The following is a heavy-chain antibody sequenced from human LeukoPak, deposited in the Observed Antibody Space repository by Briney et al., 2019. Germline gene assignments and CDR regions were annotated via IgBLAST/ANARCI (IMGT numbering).Heavy chain of an antibody. Sequence: GGSLRLSCAASGFTFSSYAMSWVPQAPGKGLEWVSAISGSGGSTYYADSVKGRFTISRDNSKNTLYLQMNSLRAEDTAVYYCAKGDDYDILTGYPATDYFDYWGQGTLVTVSS. D-gene: IGHD3-9*01. CDR1: GFTFSSYA. CDR3: AKGDDYDILTGYPATDYFDY. CDR2: ISGSGGST. V-gene: IGHV3-23*01. J-gene: IGHJ4*02.